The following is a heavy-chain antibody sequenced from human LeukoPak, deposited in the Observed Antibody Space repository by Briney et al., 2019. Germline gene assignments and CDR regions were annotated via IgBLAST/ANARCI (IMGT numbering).Heavy chain of an antibody. CDR3: ARDIYHYMDV. Sequence: PGGTLRLSCAASGFTFTSYGMSWVRQAPGEGLEWVSAISGSGGRTYYADSVKGRFTISRDTAKNSLYLQMKSLRAEDTAVYYCARDIYHYMDVWGKGTTVTISS. CDR2: ISGSGGRT. CDR1: GFTFTSYG. J-gene: IGHJ6*03. V-gene: IGHV3-23*01.